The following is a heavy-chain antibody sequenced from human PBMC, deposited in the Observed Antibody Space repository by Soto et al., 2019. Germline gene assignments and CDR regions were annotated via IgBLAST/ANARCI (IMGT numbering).Heavy chain of an antibody. V-gene: IGHV3-21*01. D-gene: IGHD1-26*01. J-gene: IGHJ4*02. CDR2: ISSSSSYI. Sequence: GGSLRLSCAASGFTFSTYSMSWVRQAPGKGLEWVSSISSSSSYIYYADSVKGRFTISRDNAKNSLYLQMNSLRAEDTAVYYCARWGGSYNFVYWGQGTLVTVSS. CDR3: ARWGGSYNFVY. CDR1: GFTFSTYS.